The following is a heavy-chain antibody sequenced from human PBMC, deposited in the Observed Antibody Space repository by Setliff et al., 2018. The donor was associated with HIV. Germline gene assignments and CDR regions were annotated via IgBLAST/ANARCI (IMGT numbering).Heavy chain of an antibody. CDR3: ARYRAAAVTWYFDL. Sequence: GESLKISCAASGFTFSSYSMTWVRQAPGKGLEWVSSISSSSSYIYYADSVKGRFTISRDNAKNSLYLQMNSLRAEDTAVYYCARYRAAAVTWYFDLWGRGALVTVSS. CDR2: ISSSSSYI. D-gene: IGHD6-13*01. V-gene: IGHV3-21*01. J-gene: IGHJ2*01. CDR1: GFTFSSYS.